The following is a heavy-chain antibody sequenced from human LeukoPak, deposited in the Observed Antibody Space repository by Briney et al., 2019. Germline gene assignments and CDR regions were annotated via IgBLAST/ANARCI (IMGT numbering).Heavy chain of an antibody. V-gene: IGHV1-18*01. Sequence: ASVKVSCKASGYTFNNYGISWVRQAPGQGLEWMGWISAYNGNTKYAQKFQGRVTITTDTSTSTAYMELRSLRSDDTAVYYCARGSPPRIYYDNSGYYSFYFDSWGQGTLVTVSS. D-gene: IGHD3-22*01. CDR1: GYTFNNYG. J-gene: IGHJ4*02. CDR2: ISAYNGNT. CDR3: ARGSPPRIYYDNSGYYSFYFDS.